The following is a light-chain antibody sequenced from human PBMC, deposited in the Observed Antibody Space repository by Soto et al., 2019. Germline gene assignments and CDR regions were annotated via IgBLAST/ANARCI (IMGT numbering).Light chain of an antibody. V-gene: IGKV3-20*01. CDR2: GAS. CDR3: QQYGSSRLT. CDR1: QSVSSSY. Sequence: EIVLTQSPGTLSLSPGERATLSCRASQSVSSSYLTWYQQKPGQAPRPLIYGASSRATGIPDRFSGSGSGTDFTLTISRLEPEDFAVYYCQQYGSSRLTCGGGTKVEIK. J-gene: IGKJ4*01.